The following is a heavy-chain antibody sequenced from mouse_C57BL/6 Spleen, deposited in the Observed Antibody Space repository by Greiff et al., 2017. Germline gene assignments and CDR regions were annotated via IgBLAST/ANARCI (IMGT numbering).Heavy chain of an antibody. CDR2: IDPETGGT. V-gene: IGHV1-15*01. J-gene: IGHJ4*01. CDR1: GYTFTDYE. CDR3: TRRGGYAMDY. Sequence: QVQLQQSGAELVRPGASVTLSCKASGYTFTDYEMHWVKQTPVHGLEWIGAIDPETGGTAYNQKFKGKAILTADKSSSTAYMELRSLTSEDSAVYYCTRRGGYAMDYWGQGTSVTVSS.